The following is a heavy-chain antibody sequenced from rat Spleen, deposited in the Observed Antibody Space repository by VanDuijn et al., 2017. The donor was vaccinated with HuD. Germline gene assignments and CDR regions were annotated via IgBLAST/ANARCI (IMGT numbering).Heavy chain of an antibody. D-gene: IGHD1-12*03. CDR1: GYSITSNY. CDR3: AKSSITMMVITPFDY. Sequence: EVQLQESGPGLVKPSQSLSLTCSVTGYSITSNYWGWIRKFPGNKMEWIGHISYSGFTSYNPSLKSRISISRDTSKNQFFLQLNSVTTEDTATYYCAKSSITMMVITPFDYWGQGVMVTVSS. V-gene: IGHV3-1*01. J-gene: IGHJ2*01. CDR2: ISYSGFT.